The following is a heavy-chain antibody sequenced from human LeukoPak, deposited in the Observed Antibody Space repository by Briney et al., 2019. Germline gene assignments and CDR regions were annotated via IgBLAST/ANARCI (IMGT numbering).Heavy chain of an antibody. V-gene: IGHV3-23*01. J-gene: IGHJ4*02. D-gene: IGHD2-2*02. CDR1: GFTFSSYA. CDR3: ARDRIPMNTRGRGAAYFDY. Sequence: GGSLRLSCAASGFTFSSYAMSWVRQAPGKGLEWVSAISGSGGSTYYADSVKGRFTISRDNSKNTLYLQMNSLRAEDTAVYYCARDRIPMNTRGRGAAYFDYWGQGTLVTVSS. CDR2: ISGSGGST.